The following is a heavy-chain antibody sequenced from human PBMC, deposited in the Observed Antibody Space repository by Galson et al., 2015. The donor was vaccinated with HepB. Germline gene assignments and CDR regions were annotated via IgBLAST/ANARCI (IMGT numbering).Heavy chain of an antibody. V-gene: IGHV3-49*01. CDR2: IRSKAYGGTT. Sequence: SLRLSCAASGFTFGDYAMSWFRQAPGKGLEWVGFIRSKAYGGTTEYTASVKGRFTISRDDSKSIAYLQMNSLKTEDTAVYYCTRYMVRGVITFDPWGQGTLVSVSS. CDR1: GFTFGDYA. D-gene: IGHD3-10*01. CDR3: TRYMVRGVITFDP. J-gene: IGHJ5*02.